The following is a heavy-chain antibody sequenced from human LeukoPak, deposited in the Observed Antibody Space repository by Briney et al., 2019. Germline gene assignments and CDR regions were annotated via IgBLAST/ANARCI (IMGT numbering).Heavy chain of an antibody. Sequence: SETLSLTCTVSGGSISSSSYYWGWIRQPPGKGLEWIGSIYYSGSTYYNPSLKSRVTISVDTSKNQFSLKLSSVTAADTAVYYCARADRTPNSYYFDYWGQGTLVTVSS. CDR1: GGSISSSSYY. CDR2: IYYSGST. D-gene: IGHD4-23*01. V-gene: IGHV4-39*07. CDR3: ARADRTPNSYYFDY. J-gene: IGHJ4*02.